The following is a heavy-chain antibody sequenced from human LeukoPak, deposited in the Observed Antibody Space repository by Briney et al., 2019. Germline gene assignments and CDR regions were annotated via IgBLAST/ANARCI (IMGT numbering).Heavy chain of an antibody. V-gene: IGHV3-48*01. CDR2: ISSSSSTI. Sequence: GGSLRLSCAASGFTFSSYSMNWVRQAPGKGLEWVSYISSSSSTIYYADSVKGRFTISRDNAKNSLYLQMNSLRAEDTAVYYCERDALGYCSSTSCYAGNWFDPWGQGSLVTVSP. D-gene: IGHD2-2*01. CDR1: GFTFSSYS. CDR3: ERDALGYCSSTSCYAGNWFDP. J-gene: IGHJ5*02.